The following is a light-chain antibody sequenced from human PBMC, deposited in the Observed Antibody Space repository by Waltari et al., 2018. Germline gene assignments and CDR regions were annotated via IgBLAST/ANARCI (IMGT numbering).Light chain of an antibody. J-gene: IGLJ2*01. CDR1: TSDVGGYDF. V-gene: IGLV2-14*03. CDR3: TSYTAKTLL. CDR2: EVT. Sequence: QSALTQPASVSGSPGQSITISCTGVTSDVGGYDFISWYQQHPGEAPSLILYEVTIRPSGVSNRFSGSESGTTASLTISGLHAEYEASYYCTSYTAKTLLFGGGTTLTVL.